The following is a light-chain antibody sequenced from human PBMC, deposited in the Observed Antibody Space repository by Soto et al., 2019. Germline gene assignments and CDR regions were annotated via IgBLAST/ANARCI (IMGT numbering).Light chain of an antibody. CDR1: NSDVGAFNY. CDR2: EVS. Sequence: QSALTQPASVSGSPGQSIAITCTGTNSDVGAFNYVSWYQQHPDKAPKLMIYEVSNRPSGVSNRFSGSKSVNTATLTISGLQTEDEADYYCSSYTTRSTRVFGTGTKLTVL. CDR3: SSYTTRSTRV. J-gene: IGLJ1*01. V-gene: IGLV2-14*03.